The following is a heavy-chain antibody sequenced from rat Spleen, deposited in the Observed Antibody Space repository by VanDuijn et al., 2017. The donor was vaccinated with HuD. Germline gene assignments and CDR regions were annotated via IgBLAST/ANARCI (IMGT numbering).Heavy chain of an antibody. CDR1: GFTFSNYG. V-gene: IGHV5-27*01. CDR3: TTARNGYYVMDA. Sequence: EVELVESGGGLVQPGRSMKLSCAASGFTFSNYGMAWVRQAPTKGLEWVASISTSGGSTYYRDSVKGRFTISRDNAKSTLYLQMDSLRSEDTATYYCTTARNGYYVMDAWGQGASVTVSS. J-gene: IGHJ4*01. CDR2: ISTSGGST.